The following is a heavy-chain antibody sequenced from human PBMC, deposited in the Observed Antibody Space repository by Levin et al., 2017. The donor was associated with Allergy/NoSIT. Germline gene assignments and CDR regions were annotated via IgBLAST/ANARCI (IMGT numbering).Heavy chain of an antibody. Sequence: SQTLSLPCTVSGDAIRRGGDYWTWIRQHPGKGLEWIGYSYYTGTTDYNPSLKNRLVISVDTSKNHFSLRLNSVTAADTAIYYCAKATAVAGNFDSWGQGTLVIVSS. V-gene: IGHV4-31*02. D-gene: IGHD6-13*01. CDR2: SYYTGTT. J-gene: IGHJ5*01. CDR1: GDAIRRGGDY. CDR3: AKATAVAGNFDS.